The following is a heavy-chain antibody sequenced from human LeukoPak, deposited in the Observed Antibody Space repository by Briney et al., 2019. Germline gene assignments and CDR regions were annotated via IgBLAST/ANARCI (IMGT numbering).Heavy chain of an antibody. CDR3: ARGPTHYYYYGMDV. Sequence: GRSLRLSCAVSGFTFSSYGMHWVRQAPGKGLEWVSSISSSSSYIYYADSVKGRFTISRDNAKNSLYLQMNSLRAEDTAVYYCARGPTHYYYYGMDVWGQGTTVTVSS. CDR2: ISSSSSYI. V-gene: IGHV3-21*01. CDR1: GFTFSSYG. J-gene: IGHJ6*02.